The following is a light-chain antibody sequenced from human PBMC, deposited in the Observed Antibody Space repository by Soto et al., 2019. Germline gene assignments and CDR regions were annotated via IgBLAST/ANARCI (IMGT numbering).Light chain of an antibody. Sequence: QLVLTQSPSASASLGASVKVTCTLSSGHSRYAIAWHQQQPEKGPRYLMKLNSDGSHSNGDGIPDRFSGSSSGAERYLTISNLQSEDEADYYCQTWGTGIQVFGTGTKLTVL. CDR2: LNSDGSH. J-gene: IGLJ1*01. CDR1: SGHSRYA. V-gene: IGLV4-69*01. CDR3: QTWGTGIQV.